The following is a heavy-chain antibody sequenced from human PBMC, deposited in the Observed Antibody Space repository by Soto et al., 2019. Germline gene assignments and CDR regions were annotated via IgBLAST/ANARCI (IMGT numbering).Heavy chain of an antibody. D-gene: IGHD6-19*01. CDR1: GVTFSSYG. Sequence: GGPLRLSCAASGVTFSSYGMHWVRQAPGKGLEWVAVIWYDGSNKYYADSVKGRFTISRDNSKNTLYLQMNSLRAEDTAVYYCARPCEAVAGPYYYYYYGMDVWGQGTTVTVSS. CDR2: IWYDGSNK. CDR3: ARPCEAVAGPYYYYYYGMDV. J-gene: IGHJ6*02. V-gene: IGHV3-33*01.